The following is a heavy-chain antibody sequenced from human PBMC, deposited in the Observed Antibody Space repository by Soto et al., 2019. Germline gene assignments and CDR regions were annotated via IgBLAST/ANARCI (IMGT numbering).Heavy chain of an antibody. J-gene: IGHJ4*02. Sequence: QVQLQQWGAGLLKPSETLSLTCAVYGGSFSGYYWTWIRQPPGTGLEWIGEINHSGSTNYNPSLKSRVTLSVATHTNPLSLTLTSVTAAYPAVDYCARDKITGLFDYWGQGTLVTVSS. CDR1: GGSFSGYY. CDR2: INHSGST. D-gene: IGHD2-8*02. V-gene: IGHV4-34*01. CDR3: ARDKITGLFDY.